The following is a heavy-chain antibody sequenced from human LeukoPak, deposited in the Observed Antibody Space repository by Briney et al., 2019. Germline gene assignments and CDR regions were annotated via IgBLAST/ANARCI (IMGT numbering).Heavy chain of an antibody. CDR1: GYTFTSYD. CDR3: ARYSSSKDAFDI. J-gene: IGHJ3*02. CDR2: MNPNSGNT. Sequence: ASVKVSCKASGYTFTSYDINWVRQATGQGLEWMGWMNPNSGNTGYAQKFQGRVTITRNTSISTAYMELSSLRSEDTAVYYCARYSSSKDAFDIWGQGTMVTVSS. D-gene: IGHD6-13*01. V-gene: IGHV1-8*01.